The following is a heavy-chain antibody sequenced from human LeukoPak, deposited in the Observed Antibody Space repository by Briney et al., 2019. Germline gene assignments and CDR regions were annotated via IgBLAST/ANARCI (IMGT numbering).Heavy chain of an antibody. Sequence: GASVKVTCKASGYTFTGYYMHWVRQAPGQGLEWMGWISPKSGGTNYAQKFQGRVTMTRDTSISTAYMELSRLRSDDTAVYYRVPSGGISQFYFDYWGQGTLVTVSS. V-gene: IGHV1-2*02. J-gene: IGHJ4*02. D-gene: IGHD3-10*01. CDR2: ISPKSGGT. CDR1: GYTFTGYY. CDR3: VPSGGISQFYFDY.